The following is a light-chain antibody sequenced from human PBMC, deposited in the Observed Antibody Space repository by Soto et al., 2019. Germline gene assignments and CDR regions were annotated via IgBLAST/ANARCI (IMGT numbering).Light chain of an antibody. Sequence: QSALTQPASVSGSPGQSITISCTGTSNDVGGFDYVSWYQQHPGKAPKLILYEVSNRPSGLSTRFSGSKSANTASLTISGLQAEDEADYYCSSFTRTSTWVFGGGTKLTVL. CDR2: EVS. V-gene: IGLV2-14*01. CDR3: SSFTRTSTWV. J-gene: IGLJ3*02. CDR1: SNDVGGFDY.